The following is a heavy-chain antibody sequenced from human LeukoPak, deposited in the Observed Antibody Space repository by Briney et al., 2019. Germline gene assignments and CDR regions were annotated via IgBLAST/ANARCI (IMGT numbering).Heavy chain of an antibody. CDR2: ISYDGSNK. Sequence: GRSLRLSCAASGFTFSSYGMHWVRQAPGKGLEWVAVISYDGSNKYYADSVKGRFTISRDNSKNTLYLQMNSLRAEDTAVYYCAKMAAAAPFGHYYYGMDVWGQGTTVTVSS. J-gene: IGHJ6*02. D-gene: IGHD2-15*01. CDR3: AKMAAAAPFGHYYYGMDV. V-gene: IGHV3-30*18. CDR1: GFTFSSYG.